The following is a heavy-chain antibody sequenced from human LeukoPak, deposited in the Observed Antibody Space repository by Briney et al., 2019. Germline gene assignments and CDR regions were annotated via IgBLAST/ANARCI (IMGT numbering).Heavy chain of an antibody. D-gene: IGHD6-13*01. CDR1: GGSISGYY. CDR3: ARHGSSYSFDC. Sequence: SETLSLTCTVSGGSISGYYWSWIRQPPGKGLEWIDYITYSGSTNYNPSLKSRVTMSVDTSKNQFSLRLSSVTAVDTAVYYCARHGSSYSFDCWGQGTLVTVSS. J-gene: IGHJ4*02. CDR2: ITYSGST. V-gene: IGHV4-59*08.